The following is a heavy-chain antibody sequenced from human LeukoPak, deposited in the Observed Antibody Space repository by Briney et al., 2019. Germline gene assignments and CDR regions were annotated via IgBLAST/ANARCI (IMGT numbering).Heavy chain of an antibody. V-gene: IGHV3-74*01. CDR3: VRVLLQAGNQDGSGSYDY. Sequence: GGSLRLSFAASGFTLSKYWVHWVRPAPGMGPVWVSRINSDGRSVTDADSVKGRFTISRYYAESTLYLLMNSMRAEDTAVYHCVRVLLQAGNQDGSGSYDYWGQGTLVTVSS. J-gene: IGHJ4*02. CDR1: GFTLSKYW. D-gene: IGHD3-10*01. CDR2: INSDGRSV.